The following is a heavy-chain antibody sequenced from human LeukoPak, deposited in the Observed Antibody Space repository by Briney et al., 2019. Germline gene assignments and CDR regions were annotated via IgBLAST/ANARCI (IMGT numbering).Heavy chain of an antibody. CDR1: GFTFSSYS. CDR3: VRVYCNGCTCHYYLDY. J-gene: IGHJ4*02. D-gene: IGHD2-15*01. V-gene: IGHV3-48*01. CDR2: ISSSSSTI. Sequence: PGGSLRLSCAASGFTFSSYSMIWVRQAPEKGLEWVSYISSSSSTIYYADSVKGRFTVSRDNAKNSLYLQMHSLRAEDTAVYYCVRVYCNGCTCHYYLDYWGQGTLVTVSS.